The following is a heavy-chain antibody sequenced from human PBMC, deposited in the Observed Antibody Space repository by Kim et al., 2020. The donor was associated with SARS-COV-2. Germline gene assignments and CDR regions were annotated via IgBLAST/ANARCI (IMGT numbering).Heavy chain of an antibody. CDR3: AKERSGIVVVTATFDY. Sequence: GGSLRLSCAASGFTFSSYGMHWVRQAPGKGLEWAAVISYDGSNKYYADSVKGRFTISRDNSKNTLYLQMNSLRAEDTAVYYCAKERSGIVVVTATFDYWGQGTLVTVSS. CDR2: ISYDGSNK. CDR1: GFTFSSYG. J-gene: IGHJ4*02. D-gene: IGHD2-21*02. V-gene: IGHV3-30*18.